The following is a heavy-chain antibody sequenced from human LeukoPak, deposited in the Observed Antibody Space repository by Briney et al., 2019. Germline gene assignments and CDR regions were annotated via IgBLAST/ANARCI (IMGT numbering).Heavy chain of an antibody. CDR2: ISSSSSYI. CDR3: ARDDNSSGWSGA. J-gene: IGHJ4*02. D-gene: IGHD6-19*01. Sequence: GGSQRLSCAASGFTFSSYSMNWVRQAPGKGLEWVLSISSSSSYIYYADSVKGRFTISRDSAKNSLYLQMNSLRAEDTAVYYCARDDNSSGWSGAWGQGTLVTVSS. V-gene: IGHV3-21*01. CDR1: GFTFSSYS.